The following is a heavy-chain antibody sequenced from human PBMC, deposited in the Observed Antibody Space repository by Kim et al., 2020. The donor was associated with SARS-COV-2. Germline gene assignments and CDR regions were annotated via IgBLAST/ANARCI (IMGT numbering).Heavy chain of an antibody. V-gene: IGHV3-21*01. Sequence: YYADSVKGRFTISRDNAKNSLYLQMNSLRAEDTAVYYCARAYSGWYPFDYWGQGTLVTVSS. D-gene: IGHD6-19*01. J-gene: IGHJ4*02. CDR3: ARAYSGWYPFDY.